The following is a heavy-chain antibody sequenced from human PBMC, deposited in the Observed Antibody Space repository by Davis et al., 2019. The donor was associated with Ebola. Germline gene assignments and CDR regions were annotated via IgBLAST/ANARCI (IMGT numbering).Heavy chain of an antibody. J-gene: IGHJ4*02. CDR1: GFIVSSNH. Sequence: PGGSLRLSCAASGFIVSSNHMSWVRQAPGKGLEWVSVIYSGTTTYYADSVKGRFTISRDNSKNTLYLQMNSQRAEDTAVYYCAKAFEGRIAARPEQDYFDYWGQGTLVTVSS. CDR2: IYSGTTT. V-gene: IGHV3-53*01. D-gene: IGHD6-6*01. CDR3: AKAFEGRIAARPEQDYFDY.